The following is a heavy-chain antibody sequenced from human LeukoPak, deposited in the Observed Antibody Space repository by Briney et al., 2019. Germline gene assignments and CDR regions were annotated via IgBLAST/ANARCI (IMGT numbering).Heavy chain of an antibody. D-gene: IGHD2-2*01. CDR2: ISWNSGSI. CDR1: GFTFDDCA. CDR3: AKLVGCSSTSCFDY. V-gene: IGHV3-9*01. Sequence: GRSLRLSCAASGFTFDDCAMHWVRQAPGKGLEWVSGISWNSGSIGYADSVKGRFTISRDNAKNSLYLQMNSLRAEDTALYYCAKLVGCSSTSCFDYWGQGTLVTVSS. J-gene: IGHJ4*02.